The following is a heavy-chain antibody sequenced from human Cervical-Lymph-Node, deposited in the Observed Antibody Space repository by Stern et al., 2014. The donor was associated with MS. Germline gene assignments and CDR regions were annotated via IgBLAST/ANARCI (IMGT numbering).Heavy chain of an antibody. CDR3: ARRGFGEPFDY. CDR2: IRSHGSDI. J-gene: IGHJ4*02. V-gene: IGHV3-21*01. D-gene: IGHD3-10*01. CDR1: AFTLSSYS. Sequence: QLVESVGGLVKPGGSLRLSCAASAFTLSSYSMNWVRQAPGKGLEWVSSIRSHGSDISHTDSVKGRFTISRDNAKNSLYLQMNSLRAEDTAVYYCARRGFGEPFDYWGQGTLVTVSS.